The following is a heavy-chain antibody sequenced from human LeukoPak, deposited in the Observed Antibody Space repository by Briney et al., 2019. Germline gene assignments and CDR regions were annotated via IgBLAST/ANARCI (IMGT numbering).Heavy chain of an antibody. CDR2: ISGSGGST. D-gene: IGHD6-13*01. CDR3: AKDRFLRIAAAGGGEGYFDY. Sequence: PGGSLRLSCAASGFTFSSYAMSWVRQAPGKGLEWVSAISGSGGSTYYADSVKGRFTISRDNSKNTLYLQMNSLRAEDTAVYYCAKDRFLRIAAAGGGEGYFDYWGQGTLVTVSS. J-gene: IGHJ4*02. CDR1: GFTFSSYA. V-gene: IGHV3-23*01.